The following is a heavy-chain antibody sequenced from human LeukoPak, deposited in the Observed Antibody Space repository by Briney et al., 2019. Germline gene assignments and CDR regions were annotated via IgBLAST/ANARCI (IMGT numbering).Heavy chain of an antibody. V-gene: IGHV4-61*02. Sequence: PSQTLSLTCTVSGGSISSGSYYWSWIRQPAGKGLEWIGRIYTSGSTNYNPSLKSRVTISVDTSKNQFSLKLSSVTAADTAVYYCARAGPMVRGVITSFDYWGQGTLVTVSS. D-gene: IGHD3-10*01. CDR1: GGSISSGSYY. CDR3: ARAGPMVRGVITSFDY. CDR2: IYTSGST. J-gene: IGHJ4*02.